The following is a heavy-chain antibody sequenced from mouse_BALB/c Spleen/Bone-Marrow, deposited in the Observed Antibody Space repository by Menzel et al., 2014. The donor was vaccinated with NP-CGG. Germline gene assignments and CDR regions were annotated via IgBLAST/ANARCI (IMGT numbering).Heavy chain of an antibody. J-gene: IGHJ3*01. CDR2: ISSGGNT. D-gene: IGHD2-4*01. V-gene: IGHV5-6-5*01. Sequence: VQLKESGGGLVKPGGSLKLSCAASGFTFSSYAMSWVRQTPEKRLEWVASISSGGNTYYPDSMKGRFTISRDNARNILYLQMSSLRSEDTAMYYCARGGELRPWFAYWGQGTLVTVSA. CDR1: GFTFSSYA. CDR3: ARGGELRPWFAY.